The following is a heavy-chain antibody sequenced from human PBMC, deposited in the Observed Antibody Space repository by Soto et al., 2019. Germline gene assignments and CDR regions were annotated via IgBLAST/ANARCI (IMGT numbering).Heavy chain of an antibody. CDR1: GFTFSSYG. CDR2: ISYDGSNK. Sequence: QVQLVESGGGVVQPGRSLRLSCAASGFTFSSYGMHWVRQAPGKGLEWVAVISYDGSNKYYADSVKGRFTISRDNSKNKLHLQMNSLRAEDTAVYYCAIDRGAFDYWGQGTLVTVS. V-gene: IGHV3-30*03. J-gene: IGHJ4*02. D-gene: IGHD3-10*01. CDR3: AIDRGAFDY.